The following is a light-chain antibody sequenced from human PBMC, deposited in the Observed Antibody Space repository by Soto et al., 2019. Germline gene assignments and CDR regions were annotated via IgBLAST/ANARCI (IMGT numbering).Light chain of an antibody. CDR1: QRVGIN. CDR3: QQYNNWPAIT. J-gene: IGKJ5*01. Sequence: EIVFTQSPCILSLSPGERATLSCRASQRVGINLAWYQQKPGQAPRLLIYSASTRATGIPARFSGSGSGTDFTLSISRLEPEDFAVYYCQQYNNWPAITFGQGTRLEIK. V-gene: IGKV3D-15*01. CDR2: SAS.